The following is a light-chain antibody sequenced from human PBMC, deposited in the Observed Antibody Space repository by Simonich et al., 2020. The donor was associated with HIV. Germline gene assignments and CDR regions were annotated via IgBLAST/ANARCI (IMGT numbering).Light chain of an antibody. CDR2: AAS. CDR1: QSISSY. CDR3: KQSYSTPPYT. V-gene: IGKV1-39*01. Sequence: DIQMTQSPSSLSASVGDRVTITCRASQSISSYVNWYQQKPGKAPKLLIYAASSLQSGVPSRFSGSGSGTDFTLTISSLQPEDFATYYCKQSYSTPPYTFGQGTKLEIK. J-gene: IGKJ2*01.